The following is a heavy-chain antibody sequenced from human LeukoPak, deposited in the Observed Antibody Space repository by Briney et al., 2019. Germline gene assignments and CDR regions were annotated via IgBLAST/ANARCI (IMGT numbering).Heavy chain of an antibody. CDR3: SRGVPYHYGTDV. CDR1: GFTFSSYA. Sequence: PGRSLRLSCAASGFTFSSYAMHWVRQAPGKGLEWVAVISYDGSNKYYADSVKGRFTISRDNAKNTLYLQVNSLRAEDTAMYYCSRGVPYHYGTDVWGQGTTVTVSS. CDR2: ISYDGSNK. J-gene: IGHJ6*02. V-gene: IGHV3-30-3*01.